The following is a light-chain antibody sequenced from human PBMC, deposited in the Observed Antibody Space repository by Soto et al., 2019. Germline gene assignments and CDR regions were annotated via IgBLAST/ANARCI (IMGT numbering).Light chain of an antibody. J-gene: IGKJ2*01. Sequence: DIQLTQSPSFLSASVGDRVSITCRASQGISTYLAWYLQRPRKAPKLLIYGASTLQSGVPSRFSGSGSGTEFTLTISSLQPEDFGTYYCQQLNSDWYAFGQGTKLEIK. CDR3: QQLNSDWYA. CDR1: QGISTY. CDR2: GAS. V-gene: IGKV1-9*01.